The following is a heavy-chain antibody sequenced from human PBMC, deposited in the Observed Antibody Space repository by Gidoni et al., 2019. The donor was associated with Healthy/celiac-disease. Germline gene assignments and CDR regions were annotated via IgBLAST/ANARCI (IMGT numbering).Heavy chain of an antibody. CDR3: AKEHPRAYYGDYVSGPDY. V-gene: IGHV3-30*18. J-gene: IGHJ4*02. D-gene: IGHD4-17*01. CDR1: CFTFTSSA. Sequence: QVQLVESGGGVVQPGRSLRLSFAASCFTFTSSARHWVRQAQGKGLEWVAVIAYDGSNKYYADSVKGRFTISRDNSKNTLYLQMNSLRAEDTAVYYCAKEHPRAYYGDYVSGPDYWGQGTLVTVSS. CDR2: IAYDGSNK.